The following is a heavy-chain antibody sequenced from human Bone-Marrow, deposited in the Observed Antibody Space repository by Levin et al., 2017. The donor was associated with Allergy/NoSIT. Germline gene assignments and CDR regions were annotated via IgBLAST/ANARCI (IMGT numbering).Heavy chain of an antibody. D-gene: IGHD2-15*01. V-gene: IGHV4-39*07. CDR3: AISVSCSGGSCYPLAYYYGMDV. CDR2: IYYSGST. Sequence: SQTLSLTCTVSGGSISSSSYYWGWIRQPPGKGLEWIGSIYYSGSTYYNPSLKSRVTISVDTSKNQFSLKLSSVTAADTAVYYCAISVSCSGGSCYPLAYYYGMDVWGQGTTVTVSS. CDR1: GGSISSSSYY. J-gene: IGHJ6*02.